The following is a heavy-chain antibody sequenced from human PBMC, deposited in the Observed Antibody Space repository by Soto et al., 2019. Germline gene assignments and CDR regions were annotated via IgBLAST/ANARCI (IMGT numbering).Heavy chain of an antibody. D-gene: IGHD3-3*01. CDR3: ATDYDFWSVFTGGSYGMDV. V-gene: IGHV1-69*06. Sequence: SVKVSCKASGGTFSSYAISWVRQAPGQGLEWMGGITPIFGTANYAQKFQGRVTMTEDTSTDTAYMELSSLRSEDTAVYYCATDYDFWSVFTGGSYGMDVWGQGNTLTVSS. CDR2: ITPIFGTA. CDR1: GGTFSSYA. J-gene: IGHJ6*02.